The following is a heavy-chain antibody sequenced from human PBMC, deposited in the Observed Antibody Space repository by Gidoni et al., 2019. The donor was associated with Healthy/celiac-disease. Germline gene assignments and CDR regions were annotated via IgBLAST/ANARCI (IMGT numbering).Heavy chain of an antibody. Sequence: EVQLVQSGAAVKKHGESLKISCKGSGYSFTSYWIGCVRQMPGKGLVWMGIIYPGDSDTRYSPSFQGKVTISADKSISTAYLQWSSLKASDTAMYYCASPRPAMYSSSWYGASDAFDIWGQGTMVTVSS. D-gene: IGHD6-13*01. CDR1: GYSFTSYW. CDR2: IYPGDSDT. CDR3: ASPRPAMYSSSWYGASDAFDI. V-gene: IGHV5-51*01. J-gene: IGHJ3*02.